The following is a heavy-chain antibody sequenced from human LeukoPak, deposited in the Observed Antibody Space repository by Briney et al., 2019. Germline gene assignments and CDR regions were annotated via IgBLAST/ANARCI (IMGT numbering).Heavy chain of an antibody. Sequence: AASVKVSCMASGYTFTSYYMHWVRQAPGQGLEWMGIINPSGGSTSYAQKFQGRVTMTRDTSTSTVYMELSSLRSEDTAVYYCARPAYSSGSPGPLRYWGQGTLVTVSS. D-gene: IGHD6-19*01. CDR1: GYTFTSYY. CDR3: ARPAYSSGSPGPLRY. J-gene: IGHJ1*01. CDR2: INPSGGST. V-gene: IGHV1-46*01.